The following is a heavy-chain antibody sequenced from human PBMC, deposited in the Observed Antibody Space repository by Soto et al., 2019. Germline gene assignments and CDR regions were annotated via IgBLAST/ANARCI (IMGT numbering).Heavy chain of an antibody. V-gene: IGHV3-9*01. CDR2: ISWNSGSI. CDR3: PNRGHRLVGGGGY. CDR1: GFTFDDYA. D-gene: IGHD3-16*01. J-gene: IGHJ4*02. Sequence: EVQLVESGGGLVQPGRSLRLSCAASGFTFDDYAMHWVRQDPGKGLEWVSGISWNSGSIGYADSVKGRFTTSRDNAKHSLYQQMTSLRAEDTAWDYGPNRGHRLVGGGGYGGQGTLVTVSS.